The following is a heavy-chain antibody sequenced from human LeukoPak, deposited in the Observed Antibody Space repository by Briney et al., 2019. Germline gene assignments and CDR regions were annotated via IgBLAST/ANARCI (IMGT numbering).Heavy chain of an antibody. D-gene: IGHD2-2*01. Sequence: SETLSLTCAVYGGSFSGYYWSWIRQPPGKGLEWIGEINHSGDTNYNPSLKSRFTISVDTSKNHFSLKLSSVTAADTAVYYCARGMEILGYCSGTSCSLDYWGQGPLVTVSS. J-gene: IGHJ4*02. CDR1: GGSFSGYY. V-gene: IGHV4-34*01. CDR2: INHSGDT. CDR3: ARGMEILGYCSGTSCSLDY.